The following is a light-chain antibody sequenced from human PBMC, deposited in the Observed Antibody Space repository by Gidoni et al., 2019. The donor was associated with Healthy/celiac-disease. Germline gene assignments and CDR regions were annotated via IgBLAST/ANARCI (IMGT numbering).Light chain of an antibody. Sequence: DIQMTQSPSSLSASVGDRVTITCRASQSISSYLNWYQQKPGKAPKILIYAASSLPSGVPSRFSGSGSGPDFTLTISSLQPEDFATYYCQQSYSTPFTFGPXTKVDIK. V-gene: IGKV1-39*01. CDR3: QQSYSTPFT. J-gene: IGKJ3*01. CDR1: QSISSY. CDR2: AAS.